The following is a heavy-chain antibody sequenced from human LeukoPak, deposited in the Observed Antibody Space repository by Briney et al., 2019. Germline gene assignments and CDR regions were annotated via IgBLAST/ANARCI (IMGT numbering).Heavy chain of an antibody. V-gene: IGHV3-48*01. D-gene: IGHD5-18*01. Sequence: GGSLRLSCAVSGFTFSSYSMNWARQAPGKGLEWVSYISSSSSIIYYADSVKGRFTISRDNAKNTLYLQMNNLRGEDTALYYCSKAGDTNYYRYGDYWGQGTLVTVSS. J-gene: IGHJ4*02. CDR2: ISSSSSII. CDR3: SKAGDTNYYRYGDY. CDR1: GFTFSSYS.